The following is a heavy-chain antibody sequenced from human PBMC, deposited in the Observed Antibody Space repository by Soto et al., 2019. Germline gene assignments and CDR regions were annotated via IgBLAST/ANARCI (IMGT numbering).Heavy chain of an antibody. V-gene: IGHV3-23*01. CDR2: ISGSGGST. CDR1: GFTFSSYE. CDR3: VKVRGGFYTYYFDY. Sequence: GVLRLSCAASGFTFSSYEMNWVRQAPGKGLEWVSAISGSGGSTYYADSVKGRFTISRDNSKNTLYLQMNSLRAEDTAIYYCVKVRGGFYTYYFDYWGQGTLVTVSS. D-gene: IGHD3-10*01. J-gene: IGHJ4*02.